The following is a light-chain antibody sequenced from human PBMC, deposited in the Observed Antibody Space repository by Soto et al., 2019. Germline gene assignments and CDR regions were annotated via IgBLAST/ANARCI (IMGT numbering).Light chain of an antibody. CDR3: CSYARSSTYV. Sequence: QSVLSQPASVSGSPGQSITISCTGTSSDVGGFEYVSWYQQHPGKAPKFMIYEGSKRPSGVSNRFSGSTSGNTASLTISGLQAEDEAHYYCCSYARSSTYVFGTGTKVTVL. J-gene: IGLJ1*01. CDR2: EGS. V-gene: IGLV2-23*01. CDR1: SSDVGGFEY.